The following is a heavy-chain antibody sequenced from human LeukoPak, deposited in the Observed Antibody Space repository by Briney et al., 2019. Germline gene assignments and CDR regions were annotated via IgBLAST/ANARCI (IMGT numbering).Heavy chain of an antibody. J-gene: IGHJ4*02. V-gene: IGHV3-21*01. Sequence: GGSLRLSCAASGFTFSSYSMNWVRQAPGKGLEWVSSISSSSSYIYYADSVKGRFTISRDNAKNSLYLQMNSLRAEDTAVYYCARDKSRYCSSTSCSRGVDYWGQGTLVTVSS. CDR2: ISSSSSYI. D-gene: IGHD2-2*01. CDR1: GFTFSSYS. CDR3: ARDKSRYCSSTSCSRGVDY.